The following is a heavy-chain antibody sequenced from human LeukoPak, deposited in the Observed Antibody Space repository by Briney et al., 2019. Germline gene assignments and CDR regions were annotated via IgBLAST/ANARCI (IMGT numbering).Heavy chain of an antibody. CDR1: GCTLTELS. CDR2: FDPEDGET. Sequence: ASVKVSCKVSGCTLTELSMHWVRQAPGKGLGWMGGFDPEDGETIYAQKFQGRVTMTEDTSTDTAYMELSSLRSEDTAVYYCSAADTRGYYFDYWGQGTLVTVSS. J-gene: IGHJ4*02. V-gene: IGHV1-24*01. CDR3: SAADTRGYYFDY.